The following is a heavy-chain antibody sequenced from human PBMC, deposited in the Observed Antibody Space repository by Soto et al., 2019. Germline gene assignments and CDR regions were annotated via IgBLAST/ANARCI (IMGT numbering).Heavy chain of an antibody. CDR3: ARLYYAFLTESSNVGAAQDFDF. Sequence: QVQLVQSGAEVKKPGASMKVSCKASGYTFTTYGLSWVRQAPGQGLEWMGWISPYNGHTTYAQKLQGRVTMTADTSMSTAFMELRSLSSDDTAIYYCARLYYAFLTESSNVGAAQDFDFWGQGTMVTVSS. V-gene: IGHV1-18*01. CDR2: ISPYNGHT. CDR1: GYTFTTYG. D-gene: IGHD3-9*01. J-gene: IGHJ3*01.